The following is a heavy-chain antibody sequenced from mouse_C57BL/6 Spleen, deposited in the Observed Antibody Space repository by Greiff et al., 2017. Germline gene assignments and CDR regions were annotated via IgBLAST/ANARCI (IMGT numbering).Heavy chain of an antibody. CDR3: ARPFITTVVAPDSYFDV. CDR1: GYTFTSYW. D-gene: IGHD1-1*01. Sequence: QVQLKQPGAELVKPGASVKMSCKASGYTFTSYWITWVKQRPGQGLEWIGDIYPGSGSTNYNEKFKSKATLTVDTSSSTAYMQLSSLTSEDSAVYYCARPFITTVVAPDSYFDVWGTGTTVTVSS. J-gene: IGHJ1*03. CDR2: IYPGSGST. V-gene: IGHV1-55*01.